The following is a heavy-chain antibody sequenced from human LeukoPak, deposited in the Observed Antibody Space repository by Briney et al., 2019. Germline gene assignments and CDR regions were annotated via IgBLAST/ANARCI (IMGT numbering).Heavy chain of an antibody. V-gene: IGHV4-39*01. D-gene: IGHD3-9*01. CDR3: ARHGVTTTGYYWD. J-gene: IGHJ4*02. Sequence: PSETLSLTCTVSGGSIGNTTFYWAWIRPSPGKGLEWIGTIYYSGSTYYNPSLKSRVTISIDTSKNQFSLKLSSVTATDTAVYYCARHGVTTTGYYWDWGQGTLVTVSS. CDR1: GGSIGNTTFY. CDR2: IYYSGST.